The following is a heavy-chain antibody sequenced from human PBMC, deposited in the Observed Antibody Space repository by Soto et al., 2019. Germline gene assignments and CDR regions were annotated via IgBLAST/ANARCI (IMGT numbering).Heavy chain of an antibody. D-gene: IGHD2-15*01. J-gene: IGHJ5*02. CDR3: ARDLRAVVTPGENWFDP. V-gene: IGHV3-74*01. CDR2: INSDGSST. CDR1: GFSFSSYW. Sequence: EVQLVESGGGLVQPGGSLRLSCAASGFSFSSYWMHWVRQAPGKGLVWVSRINSDGSSTSYADSVKGRFTISRDNAKHTLYLQMNSLRAEDTAVYYCARDLRAVVTPGENWFDPWGQGTLVTVSS.